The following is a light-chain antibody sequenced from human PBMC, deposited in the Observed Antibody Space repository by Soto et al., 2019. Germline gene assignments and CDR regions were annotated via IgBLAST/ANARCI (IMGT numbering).Light chain of an antibody. CDR3: AAWDDSLSGPNWV. V-gene: IGLV1-47*01. CDR2: RNN. Sequence: QSVLTQPPSASGTPGQRVTISCSGSSSNIGSNYVYWYQQLPGTAPKLLIYRNNQRPSGVPDRFSGSKSGTSASLAISGLRSEDAADYYCAAWDDSLSGPNWVFGGGTQLTVL. J-gene: IGLJ3*02. CDR1: SSNIGSNY.